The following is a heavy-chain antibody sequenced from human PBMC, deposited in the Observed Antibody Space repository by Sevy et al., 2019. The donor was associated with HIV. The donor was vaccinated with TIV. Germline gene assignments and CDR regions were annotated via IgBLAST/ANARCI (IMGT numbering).Heavy chain of an antibody. CDR2: RFQSGGI. CDR3: ARGISGSGSS. Sequence: SETLSLKCVVSGDSLNGGYYWHWIRQPPGEGLEWVASRFQSGGIYYNPSLKSRVTMSADTSNNHLSLTLRSVTATDTAIYYCARGISGSGSSWGQGILVTVSS. CDR1: GDSLNGGYY. V-gene: IGHV4-38-2*01. J-gene: IGHJ5*02. D-gene: IGHD1-20*01.